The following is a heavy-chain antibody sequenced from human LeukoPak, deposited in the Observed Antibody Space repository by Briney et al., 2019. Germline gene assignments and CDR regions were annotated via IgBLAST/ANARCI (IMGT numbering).Heavy chain of an antibody. V-gene: IGHV3-7*01. CDR1: GFTFSNYW. Sequence: GGSLRLSCATSGFTFSNYWMSWVRRAPGKGLEWVANIKQDGSDKYYVDSVKGRFTISRDNAKNTLYLQMNSPRAVDTAVYYCARDPVIRTSGSDFRYYYGMDVWGQGTTVTVSS. CDR2: IKQDGSDK. J-gene: IGHJ6*02. CDR3: ARDPVIRTSGSDFRYYYGMDV. D-gene: IGHD3-10*01.